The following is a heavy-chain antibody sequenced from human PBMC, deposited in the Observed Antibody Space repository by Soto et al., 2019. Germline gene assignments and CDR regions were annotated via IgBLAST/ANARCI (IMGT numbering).Heavy chain of an antibody. D-gene: IGHD3-22*01. J-gene: IGHJ5*02. Sequence: PSETLSLTCTVSGDSISTYYWSWIRQPPGKGLEWIAYIYYTGDTYYNPSLKSRVTISMDTSKNQFSLKLSSVTAADTAVYYCARYYYDSSGYYYGWFDPWGPGT. CDR1: GDSISTYY. V-gene: IGHV4-59*01. CDR2: IYYTGDT. CDR3: ARYYYDSSGYYYGWFDP.